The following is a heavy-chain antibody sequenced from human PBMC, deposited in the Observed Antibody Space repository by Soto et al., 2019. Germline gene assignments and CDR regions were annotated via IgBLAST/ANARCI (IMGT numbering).Heavy chain of an antibody. CDR2: ISGSGGST. CDR3: AKASAPGGTYFPLWF. Sequence: GGSLRLSCAASGFTFSSYGMSWVRQAPGKGLEWVSSISGSGGSTYYADSVKGRFTISRDNSKNTLYLQMNSLRAEDTAVYFCAKASAPGGTYFPLWFWGQGTLVTVSS. J-gene: IGHJ4*02. D-gene: IGHD1-26*01. CDR1: GFTFSSYG. V-gene: IGHV3-23*01.